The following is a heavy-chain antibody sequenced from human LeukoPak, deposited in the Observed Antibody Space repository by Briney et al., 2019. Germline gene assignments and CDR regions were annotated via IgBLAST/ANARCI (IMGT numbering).Heavy chain of an antibody. CDR1: GGTFSSYT. J-gene: IGHJ4*02. CDR2: IIPILGIA. D-gene: IGHD3-22*01. Sequence: SVKVSCKASGGTFSSYTIGWVRQAPGQGLEWMGRIIPILGIANYAQKFQGRVTIIADKSTSTAYMELSSLRSEDTAVYYCARVPPPHYYDSSGYYQYYFDYWGQGTLVTVSS. CDR3: ARVPPPHYYDSSGYYQYYFDY. V-gene: IGHV1-69*02.